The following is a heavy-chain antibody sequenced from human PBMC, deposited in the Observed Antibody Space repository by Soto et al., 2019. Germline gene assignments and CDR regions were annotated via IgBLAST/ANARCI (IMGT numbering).Heavy chain of an antibody. V-gene: IGHV3-23*01. CDR2: ISAGGANT. CDR1: GFDFRSYA. Sequence: LRLSCAASGFDFRSYAMSWVRLAPGRGLEWVSTISAGGANTQVAETLRGRFTVVRDNSKDTLHLQMNTLRADDTAIYWCAKERYCSATSCYGGFDFWGQGTVVTVSS. D-gene: IGHD2-2*01. J-gene: IGHJ3*01. CDR3: AKERYCSATSCYGGFDF.